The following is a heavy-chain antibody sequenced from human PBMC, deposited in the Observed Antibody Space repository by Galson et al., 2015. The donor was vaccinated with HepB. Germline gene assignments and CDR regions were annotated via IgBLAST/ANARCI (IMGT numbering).Heavy chain of an antibody. CDR3: ARDQGLYGDYVWDY. V-gene: IGHV1-18*04. D-gene: IGHD4-17*01. Sequence: SVKVSCKASGSTFTSYGISWVRQAPGQGPEWMGWISGYNGNTNYVQILQGRVTMTTDTSTSTAYMELRSLRSDDTAVYYCARDQGLYGDYVWDYWGQGTLVTVSS. J-gene: IGHJ4*02. CDR1: GSTFTSYG. CDR2: ISGYNGNT.